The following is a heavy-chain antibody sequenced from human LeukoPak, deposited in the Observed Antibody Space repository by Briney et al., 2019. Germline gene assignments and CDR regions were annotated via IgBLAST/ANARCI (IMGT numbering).Heavy chain of an antibody. D-gene: IGHD2/OR15-2a*01. CDR2: ITSSSGTI. Sequence: GGSLRLSCAASGFTFSTYNMNWVRQAPGKGLEWVSYITSSSGTIHYADSVKGRFTISRDNAKNSLYLQMNSLRTEDTAVYYCARVAVIYYYYMEVWGKGTTVTVSS. CDR3: ARVAVIYYYYMEV. J-gene: IGHJ6*03. CDR1: GFTFSTYN. V-gene: IGHV3-48*04.